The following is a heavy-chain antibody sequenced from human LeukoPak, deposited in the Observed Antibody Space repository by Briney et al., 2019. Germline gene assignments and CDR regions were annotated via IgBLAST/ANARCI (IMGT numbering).Heavy chain of an antibody. Sequence: PGGSLRLSCAASGFTFSSYGMSWVRQAPGKGLEWVSAISGSGGSTYYADSVKGRFTISRDNSKNTLYLQMNSLRAEDTAVYYCAKDLRYYYDSSGDQFDYWGQGTLVTVSS. CDR2: ISGSGGST. CDR1: GFTFSSYG. V-gene: IGHV3-23*01. J-gene: IGHJ4*02. D-gene: IGHD3-22*01. CDR3: AKDLRYYYDSSGDQFDY.